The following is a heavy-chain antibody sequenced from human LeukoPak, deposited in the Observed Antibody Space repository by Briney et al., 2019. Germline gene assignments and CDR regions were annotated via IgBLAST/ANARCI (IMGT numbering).Heavy chain of an antibody. CDR3: ARALYQLKNNWFDP. V-gene: IGHV1-2*02. CDR1: GYTFTGYY. CDR2: INPNSGGT. Sequence: ASVKVSCKASGYTFTGYYMHWVRQAPGQGLEWMGWINPNSGGTNYAQKFQGRVTMTRDTSINTAYMELSRLRSDDTAVYYCARALYQLKNNWFDPWGQGTLVTVSS. J-gene: IGHJ5*02. D-gene: IGHD2-2*01.